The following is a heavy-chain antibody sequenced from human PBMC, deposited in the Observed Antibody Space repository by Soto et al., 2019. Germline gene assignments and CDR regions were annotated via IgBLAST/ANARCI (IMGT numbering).Heavy chain of an antibody. CDR1: GYTFTSYG. J-gene: IGHJ5*02. D-gene: IGHD2-2*02. V-gene: IGHV1-18*01. CDR2: ISAYNGNT. CDR3: ARAVIVVVPAAIGNWFDP. Sequence: GESLKISCKASGYTFTSYGISWVRQAPGQGLEWMGWISAYNGNTNYAQKLQGRVTMTTDTSTSTAYMGLRSLRSDDTAVYYCARAVIVVVPAAIGNWFDPWGQGTLVTVSS.